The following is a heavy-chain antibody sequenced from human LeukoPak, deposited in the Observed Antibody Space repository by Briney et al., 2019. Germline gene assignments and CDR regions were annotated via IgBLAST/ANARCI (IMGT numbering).Heavy chain of an antibody. D-gene: IGHD4-17*01. J-gene: IGHJ5*02. CDR3: VRGGYGDYGRGS. CDR2: IYSNGSTT. CDR1: GFTFRSYE. Sequence: GGSLRLSCVASGFTFRSYEMNWVRQAPGKGLEWIAYIYSNGSTTYYADSVKGRFTVSRDNAKNSLYLQMNSLRVEDTAVYYCVRGGYGDYGRGSWGQGTLLTVSS. V-gene: IGHV3-48*03.